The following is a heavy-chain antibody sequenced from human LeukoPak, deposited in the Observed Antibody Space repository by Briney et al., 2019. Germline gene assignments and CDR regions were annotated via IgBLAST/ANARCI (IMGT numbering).Heavy chain of an antibody. Sequence: PGGSLRLSCAASGFTFSSYAMSWVRQAPGKGLEWVSAISGSGGSTYYADSVKGRFTISRDNSKNTLYLQMNSLRAEDTAVYYCAKDQGPVVAATRDYWGQGTLVTVSS. CDR3: AKDQGPVVAATRDY. D-gene: IGHD2-15*01. J-gene: IGHJ4*02. CDR1: GFTFSSYA. V-gene: IGHV3-23*01. CDR2: ISGSGGST.